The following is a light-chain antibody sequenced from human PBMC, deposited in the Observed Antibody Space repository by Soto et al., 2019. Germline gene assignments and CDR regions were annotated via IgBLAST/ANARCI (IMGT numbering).Light chain of an antibody. V-gene: IGKV3-11*01. CDR2: DVS. CDR3: QQRDYWQVT. J-gene: IGKJ5*01. Sequence: EIVLTQSPLTLSLSPGERATLSFRASQSVSSRLAWYQQKPGQAPRLLIYDVSNRATGIPARFSGSGSGTDFTLTISSLEPEDFAVYYCQQRDYWQVTFGQGTRLEI. CDR1: QSVSSR.